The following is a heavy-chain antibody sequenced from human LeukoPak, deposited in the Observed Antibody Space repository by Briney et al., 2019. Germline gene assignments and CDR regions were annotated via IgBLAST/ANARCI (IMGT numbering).Heavy chain of an antibody. CDR3: ARDRAVTTRYYYYGVDV. J-gene: IGHJ6*02. D-gene: IGHD4-11*01. CDR1: GFTFSSNW. Sequence: GSSLRLSCAASGFTFSSNWMGWVRQAPGKGLEWVAIIKQDGSEKFYVDSVKGRFTISRDNAKISLYLQMNSLRAEDTAVYYCARDRAVTTRYYYYGVDVWGQGITVTVSS. CDR2: IKQDGSEK. V-gene: IGHV3-7*01.